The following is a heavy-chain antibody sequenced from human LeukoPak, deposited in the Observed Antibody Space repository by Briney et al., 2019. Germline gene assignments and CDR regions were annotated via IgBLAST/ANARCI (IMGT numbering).Heavy chain of an antibody. CDR1: GYSFTSYW. J-gene: IGHJ6*02. D-gene: IGHD6-13*01. CDR3: ARLGAAGTGYYYYGMDV. Sequence: GESLKISCKGSGYSFTSYWIGWVRQMPGKGLEWMGVIYPGDSDTRYSPSFQGQVTISADKSISTAYLQWSSLKASDTAMYYCARLGAAGTGYYYYGMDVWGQGTTVTVSS. V-gene: IGHV5-51*01. CDR2: IYPGDSDT.